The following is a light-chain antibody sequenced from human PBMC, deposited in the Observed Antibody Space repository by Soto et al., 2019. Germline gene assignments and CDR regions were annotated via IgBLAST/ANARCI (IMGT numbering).Light chain of an antibody. Sequence: DIQMTQSPSSLSASVGDRVTITCRARQSMSSYLNWYQQKPGKAPKLLIYAASSLQSGVPSRFSGSGSGTDFTLTISSLQPEDFATYYCQQSYSTPFFTFGPWTKVDIK. V-gene: IGKV1-39*01. CDR3: QQSYSTPFFT. CDR1: QSMSSY. J-gene: IGKJ3*01. CDR2: AAS.